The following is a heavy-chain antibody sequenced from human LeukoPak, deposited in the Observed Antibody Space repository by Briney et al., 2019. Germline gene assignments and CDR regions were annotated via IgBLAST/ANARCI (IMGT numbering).Heavy chain of an antibody. J-gene: IGHJ4*02. Sequence: PGGSLRLSCAASGFTFSSYSMDWVRQAPGKGLEWVSSVSSGSSYIYYADSVKGRFTISRDNSKNTLYLQMNSLRAEDTAVYYCAKDDLRYSSSWYFDYWGQGTLVTVSS. CDR3: AKDDLRYSSSWYFDY. CDR1: GFTFSSYS. V-gene: IGHV3-21*04. CDR2: VSSGSSYI. D-gene: IGHD6-13*01.